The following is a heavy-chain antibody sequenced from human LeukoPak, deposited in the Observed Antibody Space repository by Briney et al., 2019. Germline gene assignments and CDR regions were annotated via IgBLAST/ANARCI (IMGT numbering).Heavy chain of an antibody. CDR1: GGSISSGGYY. V-gene: IGHV4-31*03. CDR2: IYYSGST. CDR3: ARYLGGSYYFDY. J-gene: IGHJ4*02. Sequence: PSQTLSPTCTVSGGSISSGGYYWSWIRQHPGKGLEWIGYIYYSGSTYYNPSLKSRVTISVDTSKNQFSLKLSSVTAADTAVYYCARYLGGSYYFDYWGQGTLVTVSS. D-gene: IGHD1-26*01.